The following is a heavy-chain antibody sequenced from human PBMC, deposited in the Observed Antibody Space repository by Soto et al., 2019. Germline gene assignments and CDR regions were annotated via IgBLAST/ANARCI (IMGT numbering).Heavy chain of an antibody. J-gene: IGHJ5*02. D-gene: IGHD2-15*01. CDR1: GYTFTSYA. V-gene: IGHV1-3*01. CDR3: AKGSPYNWFDP. Sequence: ASVKVSCKASGYTFTSYAMHWVRQAPGQRLEWMGWINAGNGNTKYSQKFQGRVTITRDTPASPAYMELSSLRSEDTAVYYCAKGSPYNWFDPWGQGTLVTVSS. CDR2: INAGNGNT.